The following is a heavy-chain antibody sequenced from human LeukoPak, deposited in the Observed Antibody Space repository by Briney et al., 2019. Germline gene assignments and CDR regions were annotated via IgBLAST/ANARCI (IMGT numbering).Heavy chain of an antibody. CDR1: GFTFSKVW. CDR3: ARGGGDYIISYGMDV. V-gene: IGHV3-23*01. J-gene: IGHJ6*02. CDR2: ISGSGGST. Sequence: GGSLRLSCAASGFTFSKVWMSWVRQAPGKGLEWVSGISGSGGSTFYPDSVKGRFTISRDNSKNTLYLQMNSLRAEDTAVYFCARGGGDYIISYGMDVWGQGTTVTVSS. D-gene: IGHD4-17*01.